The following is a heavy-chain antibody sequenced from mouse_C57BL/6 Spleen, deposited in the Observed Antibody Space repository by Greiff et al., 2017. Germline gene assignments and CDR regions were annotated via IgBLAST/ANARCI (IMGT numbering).Heavy chain of an antibody. CDR2: FYPGRGSL. J-gene: IGHJ3*01. D-gene: IGHD1-1*02. Sequence: VQLQQSGAELVKPGASVKLSCKASGYTFTEYTIPWVKPRSGQGLVWIWWFYPGRGSLKYNEKFKDKATLTAVKSSSTVYMELSRLRSEASAVYFCARHEDGLSSWFAYWGQGTLVTVSA. V-gene: IGHV1-62-2*01. CDR3: ARHEDGLSSWFAY. CDR1: GYTFTEYT.